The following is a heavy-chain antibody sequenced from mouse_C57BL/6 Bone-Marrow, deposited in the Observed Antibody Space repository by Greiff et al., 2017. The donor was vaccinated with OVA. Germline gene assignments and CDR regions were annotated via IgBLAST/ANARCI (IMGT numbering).Heavy chain of an antibody. CDR1: DYSFTGYF. J-gene: IGHJ1*03. CDR2: INPYNGDT. V-gene: IGHV1-20*01. D-gene: IGHD1-1*01. Sequence: VQLQQSGPELVKPGDSVKISCKASDYSFTGYFMNWVMQSHGKSLEWIGRINPYNGDTFYNQKFKGKATLTVDKSSSTAHMELRSLTSEDSAVYYCAREGYGSSYDYWYFDVWGTGTTVTVSS. CDR3: AREGYGSSYDYWYFDV.